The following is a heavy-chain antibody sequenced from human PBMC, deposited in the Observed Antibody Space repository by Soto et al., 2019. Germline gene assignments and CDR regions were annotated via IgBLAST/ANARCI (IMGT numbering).Heavy chain of an antibody. V-gene: IGHV3-48*02. CDR2: ISSSSSTI. CDR1: GFTFSSYS. CDR3: ARVRVGKGPNFDY. D-gene: IGHD2-15*01. Sequence: EVQLVESGGGLVQPGGSLRLSCAASGFTFSSYSMNWVRQAPGKGLEWVSYISSSSSTIYYADSVKGRFTISRDNAKNSLYLQMNRLRDEDTAVYYCARVRVGKGPNFDYWGQGTLVTVSS. J-gene: IGHJ4*02.